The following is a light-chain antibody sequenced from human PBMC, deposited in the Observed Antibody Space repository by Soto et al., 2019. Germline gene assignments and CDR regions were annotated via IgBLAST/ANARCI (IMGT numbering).Light chain of an antibody. Sequence: DIVMTQSPDSLAVSLGERATINCKSSQSILYSSNNNKSLAWYQQKPGQPPKLLIYWASTRESGVPERFSGSGSGTDFTLTVSSLQAEDVAVYYCQQYYSTPKTFGQGTKVEI. V-gene: IGKV4-1*01. J-gene: IGKJ1*01. CDR3: QQYYSTPKT. CDR1: QSILYSSNNNKS. CDR2: WAS.